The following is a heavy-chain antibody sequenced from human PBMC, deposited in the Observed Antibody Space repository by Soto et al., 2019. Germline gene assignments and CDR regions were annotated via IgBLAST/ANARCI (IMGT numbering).Heavy chain of an antibody. J-gene: IGHJ4*02. V-gene: IGHV3-74*02. D-gene: IGHD6-13*01. Sequence: EVQLLESGGGLVQPGGSPRLSCVASGFTFSRYVMSWVRQAPGKGLEWVSRINSDGSSTSYADSVKGRFTISRDNAKNTLYLQMNSLRAEDTAVYYCARVHTFSSRGIDYWGQGTLVTVSS. CDR1: GFTFSRYV. CDR3: ARVHTFSSRGIDY. CDR2: INSDGSST.